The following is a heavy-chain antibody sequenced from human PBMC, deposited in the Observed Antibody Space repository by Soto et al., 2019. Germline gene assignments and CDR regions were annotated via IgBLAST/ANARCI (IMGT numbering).Heavy chain of an antibody. CDR1: GYTFTSYY. J-gene: IGHJ6*02. CDR3: ARGGYSGPSGYYYYGMDV. CDR2: INPSGGST. V-gene: IGHV1-46*01. Sequence: GASVKVSCKASGYTFTSYYMHWVRQAPGQGLEWMGIINPSGGSTSYAQKFQGRVTMTRDTSTSTVYMELSSLRSEDTAVYYCARGGYSGPSGYYYYGMDVWGQGTTVTVSS. D-gene: IGHD5-12*01.